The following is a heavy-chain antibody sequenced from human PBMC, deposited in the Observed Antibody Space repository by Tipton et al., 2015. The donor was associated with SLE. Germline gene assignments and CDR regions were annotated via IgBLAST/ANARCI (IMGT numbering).Heavy chain of an antibody. CDR2: ISSSSSTI. CDR1: GFIFSSYS. V-gene: IGHV3-48*01. Sequence: GSLRLSCAASGFIFSSYSMHWVRQAPGKGLEWVSYISSSSSTIYYADSVKGRFTISRDNAKNSLYLQMSSLRAEDTAVYYCAKDHDFWSPLLEYWGQGTLVTVSS. J-gene: IGHJ4*02. D-gene: IGHD3-3*01. CDR3: AKDHDFWSPLLEY.